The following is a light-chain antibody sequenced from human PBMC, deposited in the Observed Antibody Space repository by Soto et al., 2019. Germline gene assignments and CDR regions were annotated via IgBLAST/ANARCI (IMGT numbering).Light chain of an antibody. Sequence: ILMTQSPATLSVSPGEGATLSCRASQSVSNNLAWYQQKPGQAPRLLIYDASTRATGIPARFSGSGSGTEFTLTISGLQSEDFAVDYCQQYNNWPPWTFGQGTKVEIK. CDR1: QSVSNN. CDR3: QQYNNWPPWT. V-gene: IGKV3-15*01. CDR2: DAS. J-gene: IGKJ1*01.